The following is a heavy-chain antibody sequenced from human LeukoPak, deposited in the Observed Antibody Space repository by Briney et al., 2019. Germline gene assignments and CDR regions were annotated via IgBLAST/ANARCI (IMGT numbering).Heavy chain of an antibody. CDR2: TSYDGSNE. D-gene: IGHD3-22*01. J-gene: IGHJ4*02. CDR1: GFTFSSYA. CDR3: ASLSYYYDSTGYFDY. Sequence: GGSPRLSCATSGFTFSSYAFHWVRQAPGKGLEWVAVTSYDGSNEYYADSVKGRFTISRDNSKNTLYLQMNSLRAEDTAVYFCASLSYYYDSTGYFDYWGQGTLVTVSS. V-gene: IGHV3-30-3*01.